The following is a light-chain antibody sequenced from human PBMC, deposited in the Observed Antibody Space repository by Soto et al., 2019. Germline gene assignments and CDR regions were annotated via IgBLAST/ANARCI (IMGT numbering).Light chain of an antibody. V-gene: IGKV3-20*01. CDR3: QQYVTSPPGT. CDR1: QSVRSGR. Sequence: NVLTQSPYTVSLSQGERATLSCRASQSVRSGRLAWYQQKPGQAPRLVIFDASNRASGIPVRFSGSGSGTDFTLTISILETGDFAVYYCQQYVTSPPGTFGQVTIVDIK. CDR2: DAS. J-gene: IGKJ1*01.